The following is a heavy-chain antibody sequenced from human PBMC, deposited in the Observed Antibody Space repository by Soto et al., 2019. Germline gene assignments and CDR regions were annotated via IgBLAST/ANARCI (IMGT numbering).Heavy chain of an antibody. CDR1: GYTFTAYY. V-gene: IGHV1-2*02. J-gene: IGHJ6*02. CDR2: INPKFGDT. D-gene: IGHD3-10*01. Sequence: QVQLVQSGAEVKEPGDSVRVSCEASGYTFTAYYIHWVRQAPGQGLEWMGWINPKFGDTTYAQEFQGRVSMTRDMSMSTVYMDLSRLTSDDTAIYYCARNMDYYYGPGSGNGHGFWGQGTTVTVFS. CDR3: ARNMDYYYGPGSGNGHGF.